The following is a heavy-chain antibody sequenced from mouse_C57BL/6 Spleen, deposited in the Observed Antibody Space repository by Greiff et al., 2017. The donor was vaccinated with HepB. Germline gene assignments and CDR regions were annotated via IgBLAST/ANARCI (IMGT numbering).Heavy chain of an antibody. Sequence: VHLVESGPGLVQPSQSLSITCTVSGFSLTSYGVHWVRQSPGKGLEWLGVIWSGGSTDYNAAFISRLSISKDNSKSQVFFKMNSLQADDTAIYYCARNRVVTHYYAMDYWGQGTSVTVSS. CDR3: ARNRVVTHYYAMDY. CDR1: GFSLTSYG. V-gene: IGHV2-2*01. CDR2: IWSGGST. J-gene: IGHJ4*01. D-gene: IGHD2-2*01.